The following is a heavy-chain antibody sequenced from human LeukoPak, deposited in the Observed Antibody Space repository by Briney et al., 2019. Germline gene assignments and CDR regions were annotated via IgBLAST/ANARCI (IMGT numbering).Heavy chain of an antibody. Sequence: GGSLRLSCAASGFTVSNSYMNWVRQAPGKVLEWVSAIYGGGTTYYADSVKGRFTISRDTSKNTLYLQMNSLRAEDTAVYYCAKIPTVTTSDYWGQGTLVTVSS. CDR2: IYGGGTT. V-gene: IGHV3-66*01. D-gene: IGHD4-11*01. J-gene: IGHJ4*02. CDR3: AKIPTVTTSDY. CDR1: GFTVSNSY.